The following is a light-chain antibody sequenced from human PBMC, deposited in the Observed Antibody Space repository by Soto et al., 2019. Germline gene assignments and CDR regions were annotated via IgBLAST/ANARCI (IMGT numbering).Light chain of an antibody. J-gene: IGLJ1*01. V-gene: IGLV7-46*01. CDR2: DTT. CDR1: TGAVTNGHY. Sequence: QAVVTQEPSLTVSPRGTVTITCGSSTGAVTNGHYPYWFQQKPGQAPRTLIYDTTNRHSWTPARFSGSLLGGKAALTLSGAQPEDEAEYYCLLSYNGPYVFGTGTKVTVL. CDR3: LLSYNGPYV.